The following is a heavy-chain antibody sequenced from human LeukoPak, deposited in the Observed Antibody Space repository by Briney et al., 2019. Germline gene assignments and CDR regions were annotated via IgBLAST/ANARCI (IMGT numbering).Heavy chain of an antibody. Sequence: SETLSLTCAVYGGSFSDYSWSWIRQPPGKGLEWIGEINHSGSTNYNPSLKSRVTISVDTSKNQFSLKLSSVTAADTAVYYCARDYLGGNPDAFDIWGQGTMVTVSS. CDR3: ARDYLGGNPDAFDI. CDR1: GGSFSDYS. CDR2: INHSGST. D-gene: IGHD4-23*01. J-gene: IGHJ3*02. V-gene: IGHV4-34*01.